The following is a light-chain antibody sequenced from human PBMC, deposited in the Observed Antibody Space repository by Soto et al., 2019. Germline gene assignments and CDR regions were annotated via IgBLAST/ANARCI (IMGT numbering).Light chain of an antibody. V-gene: IGKV1-39*01. Sequence: DIQLTQSPSSLPTSVGDRVTITCRASQTIYSYLNWYQQKPGQAPKVVIYAASTLKSGVPSRISGSVSGTDSTPTINQLQPEVLGIYYYQQNYSIPVTFGEGTKVEIK. J-gene: IGKJ2*01. CDR1: QTIYSY. CDR3: QQNYSIPVT. CDR2: AAS.